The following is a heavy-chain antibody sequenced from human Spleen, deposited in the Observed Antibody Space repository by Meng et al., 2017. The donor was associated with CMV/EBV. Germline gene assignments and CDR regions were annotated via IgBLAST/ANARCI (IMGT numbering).Heavy chain of an antibody. V-gene: IGHV1-46*01. Sequence: KASGSTFTSYHIHWGRQAPGQGLEWMGIINPRAVTTGDAQRFQGRVTMTRDTSTSTVYMELSSLRSEDTAVYYCARWGGYNYGYVDYWGQGTLVTVSS. D-gene: IGHD5-18*01. CDR2: INPRAVTT. CDR1: GSTFTSYH. J-gene: IGHJ4*02. CDR3: ARWGGYNYGYVDY.